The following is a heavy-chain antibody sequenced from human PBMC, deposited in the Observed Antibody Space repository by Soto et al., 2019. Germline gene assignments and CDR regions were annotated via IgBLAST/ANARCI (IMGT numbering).Heavy chain of an antibody. CDR1: GFTFSSYG. V-gene: IGHV3-30*18. Sequence: QVQLVESGGGVVQPGRSLRLSCAASGFTFSSYGMHWVRQAPGKGLEWVAVISYDGSNKYYAGSVKGRFTISRDNSKNTLYLQMNSLRAEDTAVYYCANTFFGVVIMLDYWGQGTLVTVSS. D-gene: IGHD3-3*01. J-gene: IGHJ4*02. CDR3: ANTFFGVVIMLDY. CDR2: ISYDGSNK.